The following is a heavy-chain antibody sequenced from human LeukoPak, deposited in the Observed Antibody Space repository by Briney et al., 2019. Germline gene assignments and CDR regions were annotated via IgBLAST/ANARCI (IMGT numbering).Heavy chain of an antibody. CDR3: ARGGQVPAAIPTRSHYYYYGMDV. J-gene: IGHJ6*02. Sequence: SETLSLTCAVYGGSFSGYYWSWIRQPPGKGLEWIGEINHSGSTNYNPSLKSRVTISVDTSKNQSSLKLSSVTAADTAVYYCARGGQVPAAIPTRSHYYYYGMDVWGQGTTVTVSS. CDR1: GGSFSGYY. V-gene: IGHV4-34*01. CDR2: INHSGST. D-gene: IGHD2-2*02.